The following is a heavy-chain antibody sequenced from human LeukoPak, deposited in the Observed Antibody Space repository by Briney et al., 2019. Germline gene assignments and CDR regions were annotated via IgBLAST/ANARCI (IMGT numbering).Heavy chain of an antibody. J-gene: IGHJ4*02. D-gene: IGHD6-6*01. CDR3: AKGSAAARPYYFDY. CDR2: ITGGSDST. Sequence: GGSLRLSCPASGFTFSNYVMSWVRQASGKGLEWVSAITGGSDSTYYADSVKGRFTISRDNSKNTLYLQMNGLRAEDTAVYYCAKGSAAARPYYFDYWGQGTLVTVSS. CDR1: GFTFSNYV. V-gene: IGHV3-23*01.